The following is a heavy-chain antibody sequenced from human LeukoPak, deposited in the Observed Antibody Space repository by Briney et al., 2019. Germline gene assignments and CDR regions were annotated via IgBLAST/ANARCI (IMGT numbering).Heavy chain of an antibody. Sequence: SETLSLTCTVSGGSISSSSYYWSWIRQPPGKGLEWIGYIYYSGSTNYNPSLKSRVTISVDTSKNQFSLKLSSVTAADTAVYYCARHGGGYCSGGSCYPGDYFDYWGQGTLVTVSS. CDR1: GGSISSSSYY. V-gene: IGHV4-61*05. CDR2: IYYSGST. J-gene: IGHJ4*02. D-gene: IGHD2-15*01. CDR3: ARHGGGYCSGGSCYPGDYFDY.